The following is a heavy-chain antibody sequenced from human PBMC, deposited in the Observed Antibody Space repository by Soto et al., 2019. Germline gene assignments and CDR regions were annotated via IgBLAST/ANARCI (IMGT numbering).Heavy chain of an antibody. D-gene: IGHD4-17*01. CDR3: ARDRGMTNDAFDI. Sequence: ASVKVSCKASGGTFSSYTISWVRQAPGQGLEWMGRIIPILGIANYAQKFQGRVTITADKSTSTAYMELSSLRSEDTAVYYCARDRGMTNDAFDIWGQGTMVTVSS. V-gene: IGHV1-69*04. J-gene: IGHJ3*02. CDR1: GGTFSSYT. CDR2: IIPILGIA.